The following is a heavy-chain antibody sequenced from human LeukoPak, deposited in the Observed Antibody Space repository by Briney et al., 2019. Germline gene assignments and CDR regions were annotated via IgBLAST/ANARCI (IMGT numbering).Heavy chain of an antibody. J-gene: IGHJ1*01. D-gene: IGHD3-16*02. Sequence: LEALSLTRAVYGGSLSGYYWSWIRQPPGKGLEWIGEINHSGSTNYNPSLKSRVTISVDTSKNQFSLKLSSVTAADTAVYYCARGSRDYIWGSYRYTLAEYFQHWGQGTLVTVSS. V-gene: IGHV4-34*01. CDR1: GGSLSGYY. CDR2: INHSGST. CDR3: ARGSRDYIWGSYRYTLAEYFQH.